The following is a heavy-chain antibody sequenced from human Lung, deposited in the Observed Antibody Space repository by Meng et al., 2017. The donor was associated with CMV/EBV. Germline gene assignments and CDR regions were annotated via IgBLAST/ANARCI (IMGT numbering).Heavy chain of an antibody. Sequence: SETXSLXXLVSGGSMSSGRSYWGWVRQPPGKGLEWIASISYSGRTFYTPSLKSRVIISVDTSNNQFSLKVNSVTAADTAVYYCAREDGERADNAFDIWGQGTVVXVSS. CDR1: GGSMSSGRSY. J-gene: IGHJ3*02. CDR3: AREDGERADNAFDI. V-gene: IGHV4-39*07. D-gene: IGHD3-10*01. CDR2: ISYSGRT.